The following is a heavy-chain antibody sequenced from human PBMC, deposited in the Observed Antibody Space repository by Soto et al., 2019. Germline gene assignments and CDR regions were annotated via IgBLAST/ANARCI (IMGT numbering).Heavy chain of an antibody. J-gene: IGHJ6*02. D-gene: IGHD2-2*01. Sequence: GGSLRLSCAASGFTFSSYSMNWVRQAPGKGLEWVSSISSSSSYIYYADSVKGRFTISRDNAKNSLYLQMNSPRAEDTAVYYCARDLSPAATNYYGMDVWGQGTTVTVSS. CDR2: ISSSSSYI. CDR3: ARDLSPAATNYYGMDV. V-gene: IGHV3-21*01. CDR1: GFTFSSYS.